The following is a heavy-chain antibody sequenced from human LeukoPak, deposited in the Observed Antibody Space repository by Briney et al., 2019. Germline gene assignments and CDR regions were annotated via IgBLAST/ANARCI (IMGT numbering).Heavy chain of an antibody. CDR1: GFTFSSYG. V-gene: IGHV3-30*18. D-gene: IGHD6-19*01. Sequence: GGSLRLSCAASGFTFSSYGMHWVRQAPGKGLEGVAVISYDGSNKYYADSVKGRFTISRDNSKNTLYLQMNSLRAEDTAVYYCAKDQTVAGISNWFDPWGQGTLVTVSS. J-gene: IGHJ5*02. CDR3: AKDQTVAGISNWFDP. CDR2: ISYDGSNK.